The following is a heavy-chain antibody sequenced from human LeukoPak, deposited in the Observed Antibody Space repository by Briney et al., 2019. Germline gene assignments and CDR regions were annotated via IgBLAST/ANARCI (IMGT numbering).Heavy chain of an antibody. CDR2: ISAYNGNT. CDR1: GYTFTSYG. V-gene: IGHV1-18*01. J-gene: IGHJ3*01. D-gene: IGHD2-15*01. CDR3: ARGVGCSGGSCYSSPYDAFDF. Sequence: ASVKVSCMASGYTFTSYGISWVRQAPGQGLEWMGWISAYNGNTNYAQKLQGRVTMTTDTSTSTAYMELRSLRSDDTAVYYCARGVGCSGGSCYSSPYDAFDFWGQGTMVTVSS.